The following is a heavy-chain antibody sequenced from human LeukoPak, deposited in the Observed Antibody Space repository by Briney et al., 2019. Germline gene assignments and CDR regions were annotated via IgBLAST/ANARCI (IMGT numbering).Heavy chain of an antibody. J-gene: IGHJ4*01. D-gene: IGHD2-21*02. V-gene: IGHV3-33*01. CDR3: ARDSAPYCGGDCYFDY. CDR2: TWFDGSST. CDR1: GFTFSRFG. Sequence: PGGSLRLSCAASGFTFSRFGMHWVRQAPGKGLEWEAVTWFDGSSTYYADSVKGRFTISRDNSKNMLYLQMNSLRVEDTGVYFCARDSAPYCGGDCYFDYWGHGTLVTVSS.